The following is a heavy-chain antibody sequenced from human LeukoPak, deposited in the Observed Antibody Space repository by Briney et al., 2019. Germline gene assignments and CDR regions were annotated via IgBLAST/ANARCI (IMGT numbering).Heavy chain of an antibody. CDR3: ARAAYCSSTSCYEPYFDY. V-gene: IGHV3-66*01. CDR1: GFTVSSNY. J-gene: IGHJ4*02. Sequence: GGSLRLSCAASGFTVSSNYMSWVRQAPGKGLEWVSVIYNGGSTYYADSVKGRFTISRDNSKNTLYLQMNSLRAEDTAVYYCARAAYCSSTSCYEPYFDYWGQGTLVTVSS. CDR2: IYNGGST. D-gene: IGHD2-2*01.